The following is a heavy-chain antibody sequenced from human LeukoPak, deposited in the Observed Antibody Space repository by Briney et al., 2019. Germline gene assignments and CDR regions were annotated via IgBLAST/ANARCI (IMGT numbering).Heavy chain of an antibody. CDR1: GFTFSSYT. V-gene: IGHV3-30*04. CDR2: ISYDGSNK. J-gene: IGHJ4*02. Sequence: GGSLRLSCSASGFTFSSYTMYWVRQAPGKGLEWVAVISYDGSNKYYADSVKGRFTISRDNSKNTLYLQMNSLRAEDTAVYYCAKDHPAPFDYWGQGTLVTVSS. CDR3: AKDHPAPFDY.